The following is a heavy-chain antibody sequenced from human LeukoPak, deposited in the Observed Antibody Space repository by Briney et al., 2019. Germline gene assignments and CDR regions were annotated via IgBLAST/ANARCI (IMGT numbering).Heavy chain of an antibody. CDR2: IHYSGST. J-gene: IGHJ4*02. Sequence: SETLSLTCTVSDGSITSYFWNWIRQPPGKGLQWIGYIHYSGSTNYSPSLRSRVTISVDTSKNQFSLRLNSVTAADTAVYYCVGGEGHPVVPAATFDYWGQGSLVTVSS. V-gene: IGHV4-59*01. CDR1: DGSITSYF. CDR3: VGGEGHPVVPAATFDY. D-gene: IGHD2-2*01.